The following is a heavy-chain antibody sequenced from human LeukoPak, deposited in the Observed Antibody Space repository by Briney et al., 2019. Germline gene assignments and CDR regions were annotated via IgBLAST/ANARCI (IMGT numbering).Heavy chain of an antibody. V-gene: IGHV4-39*02. CDR3: AREKRITMVRGVRDV. Sequence: SETLSLTCTVSGGSISSSSYYWGWLRQPPGKGLEWIGSIYYSGSTYYNPSLKSRVTISVDTSKNQFSLKLSSVTAADTAVYYCAREKRITMVRGVRDVWGQGTTVTVSS. CDR2: IYYSGST. D-gene: IGHD3-10*01. CDR1: GGSISSSSYY. J-gene: IGHJ6*02.